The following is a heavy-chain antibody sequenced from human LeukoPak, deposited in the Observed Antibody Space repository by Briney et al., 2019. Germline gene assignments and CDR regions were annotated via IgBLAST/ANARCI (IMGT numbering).Heavy chain of an antibody. V-gene: IGHV1-69*13. J-gene: IGHJ3*02. Sequence: SVKFSCKASGGTFGSYAISWVRQAPGQGLEWMGGIIPIFGTANYAQKLQGRVTITADESTSTAYMELSSLRSEDTAVYYCARELGIAVAGKSLRAFDIWGQGTMVTVSS. CDR2: IIPIFGTA. CDR1: GGTFGSYA. CDR3: ARELGIAVAGKSLRAFDI. D-gene: IGHD6-19*01.